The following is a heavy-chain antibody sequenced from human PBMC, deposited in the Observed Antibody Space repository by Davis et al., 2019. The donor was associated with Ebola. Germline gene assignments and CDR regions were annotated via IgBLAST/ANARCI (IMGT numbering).Heavy chain of an antibody. D-gene: IGHD4-17*01. CDR3: TTTTVTSDY. CDR2: IRSKANSYAT. V-gene: IGHV3-73*01. J-gene: IGHJ4*02. Sequence: GESLKVSCAASGFTFSGSAMHWVRQASGKGLEWVGRIRSKANSYATAYVASVKGRFTISRDDSKNTAYLQMNSLKTEDTAVYYCTTTTVTSDYWGQGTLVTVSS. CDR1: GFTFSGSA.